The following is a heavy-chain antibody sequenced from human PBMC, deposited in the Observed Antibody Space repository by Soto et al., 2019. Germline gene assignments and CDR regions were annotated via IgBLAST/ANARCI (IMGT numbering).Heavy chain of an antibody. Sequence: QVQLQQWGAGPLRPLETLSLTCGVSGGSFSGYYWAWIRQSPGKGLEWIGEINDRGSINYNPSLKSRVSISVDTSKNRYSLNRRSVTAADTAVYYCARESHDILTGPPWVWYFDLWGRGTLVTVSS. J-gene: IGHJ2*01. V-gene: IGHV4-34*01. CDR1: GGSFSGYY. CDR3: ARESHDILTGPPWVWYFDL. D-gene: IGHD3-9*01. CDR2: INDRGSI.